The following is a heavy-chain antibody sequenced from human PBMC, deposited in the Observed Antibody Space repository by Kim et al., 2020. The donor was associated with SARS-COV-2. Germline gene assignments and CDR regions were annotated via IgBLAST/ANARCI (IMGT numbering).Heavy chain of an antibody. Sequence: GGSLRLSCAASGFTFSSYAMSWVRQAPGKGLEWVSAISGSGGSTYYADSVKGRFTISRDNSKNTLYLQMNSLRAEDTAVYYCVKQDYDFWSGYYVEGYWGQGTLVTVSS. D-gene: IGHD3-3*01. V-gene: IGHV3-23*01. CDR3: VKQDYDFWSGYYVEGY. CDR2: ISGSGGST. CDR1: GFTFSSYA. J-gene: IGHJ4*02.